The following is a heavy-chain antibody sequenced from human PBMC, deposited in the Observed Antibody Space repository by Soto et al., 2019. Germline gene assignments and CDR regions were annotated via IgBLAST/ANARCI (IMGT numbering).Heavy chain of an antibody. CDR1: GGTFSSYA. V-gene: IGHV1-69*13. CDR2: IIPIFGTA. D-gene: IGHD3-10*01. CDR3: AMGLYGSGSYYDNNFDY. J-gene: IGHJ4*02. Sequence: ASVKVSCKASGGTFSSYAISWVRQAPGQGLEWMGGIIPIFGTANYAQKFQGRVTITADESTSTAYMELSSLRSEDTAVYYCAMGLYGSGSYYDNNFDYWGQGTLVTVSS.